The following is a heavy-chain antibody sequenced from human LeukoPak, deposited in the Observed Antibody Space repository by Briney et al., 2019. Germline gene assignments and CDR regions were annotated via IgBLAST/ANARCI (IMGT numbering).Heavy chain of an antibody. CDR2: INAGNGNT. D-gene: IGHD5-12*01. Sequence: ASVKVSCKASGYTFTSYAMHWVRQAPGQRLEWMGWINAGNGNTKYSQEFQGRVTITRDTSASTAYMELSSLRSEDMAVYYCARGRLVATITGYYYYYMDVWGKGTTVTVSS. CDR3: ARGRLVATITGYYYYYMDV. V-gene: IGHV1-3*03. CDR1: GYTFTSYA. J-gene: IGHJ6*03.